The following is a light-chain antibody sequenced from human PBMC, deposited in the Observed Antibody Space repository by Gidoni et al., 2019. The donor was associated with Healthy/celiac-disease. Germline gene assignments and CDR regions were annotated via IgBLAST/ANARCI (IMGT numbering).Light chain of an antibody. J-gene: IGKJ1*01. V-gene: IGKV1-39*01. Sequence: DIQMTQSPSSLSAAVGDRVTITRRASQSISSYINWYQQKPGKAPNLLYSAAPSLRSGVPSRFGGSGSRADFTLTISRLQPEDIATYCYQQSYNIPRTFGQXTKVEIK. CDR3: QQSYNIPRT. CDR2: AAP. CDR1: QSISSY.